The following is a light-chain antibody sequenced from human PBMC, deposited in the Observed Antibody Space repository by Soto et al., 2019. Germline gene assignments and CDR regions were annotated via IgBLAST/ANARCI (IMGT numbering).Light chain of an antibody. V-gene: IGKV3-11*01. CDR2: DTS. CDR3: QQRRNWRIT. CDR1: QSVSNY. Sequence: EIVLTQSPATLSLSPGERATLSCRASQSVSNYLAWYQQKSGQAPRLLIYDTSKRATGIPARFSGSGSGTDFTLTISGLEPEDFAVYYCQQRRNWRITFGQGTRLEIK. J-gene: IGKJ5*01.